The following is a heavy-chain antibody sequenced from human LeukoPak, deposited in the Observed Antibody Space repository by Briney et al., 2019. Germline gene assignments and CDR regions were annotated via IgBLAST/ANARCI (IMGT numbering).Heavy chain of an antibody. CDR2: INHSGST. V-gene: IGHV4-34*01. CDR1: GGSFSGYY. J-gene: IGHJ4*02. D-gene: IGHD3-16*02. CDR3: ARGRLYDYIWGSYRFSNFDY. Sequence: SETLSLTCAVYGGSFSGYYWSWIRQPPGKGLEWIGEINHSGSTNYNPSLKSRVTISVDKSQNQLHLKLASVTAADTAVYYYARGRLYDYIWGSYRFSNFDYWGQGTLVTVSS.